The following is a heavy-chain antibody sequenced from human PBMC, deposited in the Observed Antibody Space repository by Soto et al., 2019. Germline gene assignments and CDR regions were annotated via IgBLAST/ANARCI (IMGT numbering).Heavy chain of an antibody. V-gene: IGHV1-18*01. CDR2: ISAHNGNT. D-gene: IGHD1-1*01. CDR1: GYAFTTYG. CDR3: ARGRYGDY. J-gene: IGHJ4*02. Sequence: QVHLVQSGAEVKKPGASVKVSCKGSGYAFTTYGITWVRQAPGQGLEWMGWISAHNGNTNYAQKLQGRVTVTRDTSTSTAYRVMRMLSSDDTAVYYCARGRYGDYWGQGALVTVSS.